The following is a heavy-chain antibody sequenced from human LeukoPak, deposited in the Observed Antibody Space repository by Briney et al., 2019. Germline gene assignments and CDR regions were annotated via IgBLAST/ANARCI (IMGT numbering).Heavy chain of an antibody. CDR3: AGTPVKPHGHFDY. Sequence: PGGSLRLSCAASGFTFSSYAMSWVRQAPGKGLEWVSAISGSGGSTYYADSVKGRLTISRDNSKNTLYLQMNSLRAEDTAVYYCAGTPVKPHGHFDYWGQGTLVTVSS. CDR1: GFTFSSYA. J-gene: IGHJ4*02. D-gene: IGHD1-14*01. CDR2: ISGSGGST. V-gene: IGHV3-23*01.